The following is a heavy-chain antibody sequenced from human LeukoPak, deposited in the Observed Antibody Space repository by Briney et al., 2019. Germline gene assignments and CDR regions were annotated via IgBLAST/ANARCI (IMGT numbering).Heavy chain of an antibody. D-gene: IGHD1/OR15-1a*01. V-gene: IGHV1-2*06. J-gene: IGHJ4*02. CDR2: INPNSGGT. Sequence: ASVKVSCKASGYTFTGYYMHWVRQAPGQGLEWMGRINPNSGGTNYAQKFQGRVTITADTSTDTAYMELSSLRSEDTAVYYCATVKNGGNNLFDYWGQGTLVTVSS. CDR3: ATVKNGGNNLFDY. CDR1: GYTFTGYY.